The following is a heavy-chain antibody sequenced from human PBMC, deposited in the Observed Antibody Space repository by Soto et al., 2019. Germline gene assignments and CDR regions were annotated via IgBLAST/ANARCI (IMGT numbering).Heavy chain of an antibody. V-gene: IGHV4-30-4*01. Sequence: SETLSFTCTVSGGSISSGDYYWSWIRQPPGKGLEWIGYIYYSGSTYYNPSLKSRVTISVDTSKNQFSLKLSSVTAADTAVYYCARVRGYCSGGSCYSWAFDIWGQGTMVT. D-gene: IGHD2-15*01. CDR3: ARVRGYCSGGSCYSWAFDI. CDR2: IYYSGST. J-gene: IGHJ3*02. CDR1: GGSISSGDYY.